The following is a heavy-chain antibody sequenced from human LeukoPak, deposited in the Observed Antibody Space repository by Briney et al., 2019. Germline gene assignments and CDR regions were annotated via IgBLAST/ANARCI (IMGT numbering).Heavy chain of an antibody. J-gene: IGHJ3*02. Sequence: SETLSLTCTVSGGSINNYYWRWIRQPAGKGLEWIGSNYTRGRTNYNPSLKSRVTISVDASKNQFSLKLSSVTAADTAVYYCARGRYCSADICSGGDAFDIWGQGTMVSVSS. D-gene: IGHD2-15*01. CDR1: GGSINNYY. V-gene: IGHV4-4*07. CDR3: ARGRYCSADICSGGDAFDI. CDR2: NYTRGRT.